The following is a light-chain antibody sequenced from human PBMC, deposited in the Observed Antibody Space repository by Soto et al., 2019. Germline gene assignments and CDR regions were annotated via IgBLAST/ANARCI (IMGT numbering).Light chain of an antibody. J-gene: IGKJ1*01. Sequence: DIQMTQSPSTLSASVGGRVTITCRASQSVGTWVAWYQQKPGKAPKLLIYGAPNLESGVPSRFSGSGSGTEFTLTITTLQPDDFATYFCQQYNRNTWSFGPGTKVDI. CDR2: GAP. CDR1: QSVGTW. V-gene: IGKV1-5*01. CDR3: QQYNRNTWS.